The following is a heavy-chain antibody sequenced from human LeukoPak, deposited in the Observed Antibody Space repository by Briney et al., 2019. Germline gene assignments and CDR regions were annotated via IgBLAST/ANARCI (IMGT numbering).Heavy chain of an antibody. CDR2: IYYSGST. CDR3: ARICLGYCSSTYQNY. D-gene: IGHD2-2*01. Sequence: SETLSLTCTVSGGSISSGDYYWSWIRQPPGKGLEWIGYIYYSGSTYYNPSLKSRVTISVDTSKNQFSLKLSSVTAADTAVYYCARICLGYCSSTYQNYWGQGTLVTVSS. J-gene: IGHJ4*02. CDR1: GGSISSGDYY. V-gene: IGHV4-30-4*08.